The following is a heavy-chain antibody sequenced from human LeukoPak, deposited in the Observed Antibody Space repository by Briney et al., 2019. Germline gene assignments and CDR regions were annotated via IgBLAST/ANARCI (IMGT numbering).Heavy chain of an antibody. D-gene: IGHD3-22*01. CDR2: VYYSGGT. Sequence: PSETLSLTCTVSGVSISNSYWSWIRQPPGKGLEWIGYVYYSGGTKYNPSLNSRVTILVDTSKNQLSLKLSSVTAADTAVYYCARHHYYYDSSGYYPHDGFDIWGQGTMVTASS. J-gene: IGHJ3*02. CDR1: GVSISNSY. CDR3: ARHHYYYDSSGYYPHDGFDI. V-gene: IGHV4-59*08.